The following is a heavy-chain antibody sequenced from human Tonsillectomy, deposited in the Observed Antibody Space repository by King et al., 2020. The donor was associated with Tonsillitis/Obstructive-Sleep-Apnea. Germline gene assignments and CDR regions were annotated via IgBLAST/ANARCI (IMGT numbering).Heavy chain of an antibody. V-gene: IGHV2-5*02. CDR2: IYWDGDK. Sequence: ITLKESGPTLVKPPQTLTLTCTFSGFFLSTGGVGVDWVHQPPGEALEWLALIYWDGDKRYSPSLKSRLTITKDTSKNQVVLIMTNMDPVDTATYYCARGNYDSDAFDIWGPGTMVTVSS. CDR3: ARGNYDSDAFDI. D-gene: IGHD3-3*01. CDR1: GFFLSTGGVG. J-gene: IGHJ3*02.